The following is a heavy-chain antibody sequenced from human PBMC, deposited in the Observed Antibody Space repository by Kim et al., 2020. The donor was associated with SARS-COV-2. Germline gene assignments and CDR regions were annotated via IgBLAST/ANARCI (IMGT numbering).Heavy chain of an antibody. V-gene: IGHV4-31*03. D-gene: IGHD3-3*01. J-gene: IGHJ3*01. CDR1: GGSISSGGYY. Sequence: TLSLTCTVSGGSISSGGYYWSWIRQHPGKGLEWIGYIYYSGSTYYNPSLKSRVTISVDTSKNQFSLKLSSVTAADTAVYYCARGDTIFGVVINAFDLWGQGTMVTVSS. CDR3: ARGDTIFGVVINAFDL. CDR2: IYYSGST.